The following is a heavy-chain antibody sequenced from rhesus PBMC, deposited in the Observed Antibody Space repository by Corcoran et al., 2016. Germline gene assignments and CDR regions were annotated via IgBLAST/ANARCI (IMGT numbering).Heavy chain of an antibody. CDR2: IYGSASST. J-gene: IGHJ4*01. CDR3: AREGPGSSYFDY. Sequence: QLQLQESGPGLVKPSETLSVTCAVSGGSISSGYWSWIRQAPGKGLEWIGYIYGSASSTNYNPYLKSRVTLSVDTYKNQLSLKLSSVNTADTAVDYCAREGPGSSYFDYGGHGVMVTVAS. CDR1: GGSISSGY. V-gene: IGHV4-169*02. D-gene: IGHD4-29*01.